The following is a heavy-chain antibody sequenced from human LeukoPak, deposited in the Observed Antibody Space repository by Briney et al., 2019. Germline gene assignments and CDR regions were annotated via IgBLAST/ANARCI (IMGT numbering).Heavy chain of an antibody. J-gene: IGHJ4*02. D-gene: IGHD5-18*01. V-gene: IGHV4-61*01. Sequence: SETLSLTCAVSGASVSSGSYYWSWIRQPPGKGLEWIGYIYYSGSTNYNPSLKSRVTISVDTSKNQFSLKLSSVTAADTAVYYCARGSRGYSYGWGQGTLVTVSS. CDR1: GASVSSGSYY. CDR2: IYYSGST. CDR3: ARGSRGYSYG.